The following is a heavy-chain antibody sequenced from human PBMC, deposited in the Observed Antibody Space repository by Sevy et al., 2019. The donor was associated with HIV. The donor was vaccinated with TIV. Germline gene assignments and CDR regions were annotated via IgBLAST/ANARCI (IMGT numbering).Heavy chain of an antibody. CDR3: ARGSYYDFWSLDGEIDY. D-gene: IGHD3-3*01. CDR2: ISYDGSNK. Sequence: GGSLRLSCAASGFTFSNYAMHWVRQAPGRGLEWVALISYDGSNKYYADSVKGRFTISRDNSKNTLYLQMNSLRAEDTAVYYCARGSYYDFWSLDGEIDYWGQRALVTVSS. CDR1: GFTFSNYA. J-gene: IGHJ4*02. V-gene: IGHV3-30*04.